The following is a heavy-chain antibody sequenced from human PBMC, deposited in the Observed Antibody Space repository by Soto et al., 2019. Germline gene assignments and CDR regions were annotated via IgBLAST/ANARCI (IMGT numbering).Heavy chain of an antibody. CDR3: ARDGVDGSIAAQYYFDY. Sequence: GGSLRLSCAASGFTFSSYGMHWVRQAPGKGLEWVAVIWYDGSNKYYADSVKGRFTISRDNSKNTLYLQMNSLRAEDTAVYYCARDGVDGSIAAQYYFDYWVQGTLVTVSS. CDR2: IWYDGSNK. J-gene: IGHJ4*02. CDR1: GFTFSSYG. D-gene: IGHD6-6*01. V-gene: IGHV3-33*08.